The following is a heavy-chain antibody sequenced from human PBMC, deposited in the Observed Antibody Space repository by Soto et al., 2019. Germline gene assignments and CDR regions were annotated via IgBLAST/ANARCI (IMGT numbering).Heavy chain of an antibody. J-gene: IGHJ4*02. CDR2: INAGNGNT. Sequence: APGQSLEWMGRINAGNGNTQYSQNFRGRVTFTSDPSASTAFMELTNLRFEDRAMYYCASDYGSNWRLWGQGTLVSVSS. V-gene: IGHV1-3*01. CDR3: ASDYGSNWRL. D-gene: IGHD6-19*01.